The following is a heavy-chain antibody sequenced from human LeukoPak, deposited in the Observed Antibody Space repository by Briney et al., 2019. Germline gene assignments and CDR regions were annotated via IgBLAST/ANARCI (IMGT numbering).Heavy chain of an antibody. J-gene: IGHJ4*02. CDR2: IIPIFGTA. D-gene: IGHD5-12*01. V-gene: IGHV1-69*06. CDR3: ARAFSSGYDLWIYYFDY. CDR1: GGTFSSYA. Sequence: SVKVSCKASGGTFSSYAISWVRQAPGQGLEWMGGIIPIFGTANYAQKFQGRVTITADKSTSTAYMELSSLRSEDTAVYYCARAFSSGYDLWIYYFDYWGQGTLVTVSS.